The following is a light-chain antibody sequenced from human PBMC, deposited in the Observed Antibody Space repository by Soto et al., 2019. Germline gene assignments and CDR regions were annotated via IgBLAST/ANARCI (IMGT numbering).Light chain of an antibody. CDR2: QDS. Sequence: SYELTQPPSVSVSPGQTASITCSGDKWGDKYACWYQQKPGQSPVLVIYQDSKRPSGIPERFSGSNSGNTATLTISGTQAMAEADYYCQAWDSSTEGFGTGTKLTVL. V-gene: IGLV3-1*01. J-gene: IGLJ1*01. CDR1: KWGDKY. CDR3: QAWDSSTEG.